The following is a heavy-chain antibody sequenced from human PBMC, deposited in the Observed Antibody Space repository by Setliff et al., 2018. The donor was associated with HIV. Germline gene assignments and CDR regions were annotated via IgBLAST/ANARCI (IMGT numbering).Heavy chain of an antibody. CDR3: ARARGPPLPVLDL. CDR1: GGSISTSSSY. CDR2: IYYSGNT. V-gene: IGHV4-39*07. Sequence: PSETLSLTCTVSGGSISTSSSYWGWIRQPPGKGLEWIGSIYYSGNTYFSPSLKSRITISVDTSKNQFSLMVRSVTAADTAVYFCARARGPPLPVLDLWGQGTLVTVSS. J-gene: IGHJ5*02. D-gene: IGHD3-10*01.